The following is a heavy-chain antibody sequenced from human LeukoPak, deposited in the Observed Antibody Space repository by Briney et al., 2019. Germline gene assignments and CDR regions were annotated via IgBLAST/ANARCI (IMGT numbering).Heavy chain of an antibody. Sequence: SETLSLTCTVSGGSISSYYWSWIRQPPGKGLEWIGYIYYSGSTNYNPSLKSRVTISVDTSKNQFSLKLSSVTAADTAVYYCARCESDTAFDSWGQGTLLPVSS. CDR1: GGSISSYY. D-gene: IGHD5-18*01. CDR2: IYYSGST. J-gene: IGHJ4*02. CDR3: ARCESDTAFDS. V-gene: IGHV4-59*08.